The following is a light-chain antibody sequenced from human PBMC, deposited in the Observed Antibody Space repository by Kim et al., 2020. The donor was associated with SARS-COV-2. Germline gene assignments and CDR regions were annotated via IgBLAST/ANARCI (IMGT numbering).Light chain of an antibody. J-gene: IGLJ2*01. V-gene: IGLV3-1*01. CDR1: KLGNKY. Sequence: SPGQTARITCSGDKLGNKYTSWYQQKPGQSPVLVMYQDDNRPSGIPERFSGSRSGNTATLTISGTQALDEADYYCQAWDSSTAVVFGGGTQLTVL. CDR3: QAWDSSTAVV. CDR2: QDD.